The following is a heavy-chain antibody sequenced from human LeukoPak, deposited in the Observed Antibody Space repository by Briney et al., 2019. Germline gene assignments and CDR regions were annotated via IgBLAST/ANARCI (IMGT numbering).Heavy chain of an antibody. CDR2: ISGSGGST. CDR1: VFTFSSYA. D-gene: IGHD3-3*01. Sequence: GGSVRLFCAASVFTFSSYAMRWVRRARGRGREWVSAISGSGGSTYYADSVKGRFTISRDNAKNSLYLQMNSLRAEDTALYYCARAGLRFSGAFDIWGQGTMVTVSS. CDR3: ARAGLRFSGAFDI. V-gene: IGHV3-23*01. J-gene: IGHJ3*02.